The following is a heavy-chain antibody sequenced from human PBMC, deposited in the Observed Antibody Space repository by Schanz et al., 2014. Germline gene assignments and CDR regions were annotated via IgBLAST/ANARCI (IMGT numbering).Heavy chain of an antibody. Sequence: QVQLVDSGGGLVKPGGSLRLSCTASGFPFSDYFMAWIRQPPGRGLEWVSYVSRSTPDIYYADSVKGRFTMSRDNAKNSVFLQMNSLRAEDTAVYYCARKMKLGVYGGKGHDSLDIWGQGTMVTVSS. J-gene: IGHJ3*02. D-gene: IGHD4-17*01. CDR2: VSRSTPDI. CDR1: GFPFSDYF. CDR3: ARKMKLGVYGGKGHDSLDI. V-gene: IGHV3-11*06.